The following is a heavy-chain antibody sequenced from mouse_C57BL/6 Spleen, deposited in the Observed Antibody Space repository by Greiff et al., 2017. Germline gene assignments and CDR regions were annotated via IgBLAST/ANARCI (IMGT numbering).Heavy chain of an antibody. V-gene: IGHV1-64*01. J-gene: IGHJ4*01. CDR1: GYTFTSYW. CDR2: IHPNSGST. CDR3: ARKDLITGPYAMDY. Sequence: VQLQQPGAELVKPGASVKLSCKASGYTFTSYWMHWVKQRPGQGLEWIGMIHPNSGSTNYNEKFKSKATLTVDKSSSTAYMQLSSLTSEDSAVYYCARKDLITGPYAMDYWGQGTSVTVSS. D-gene: IGHD4-1*01.